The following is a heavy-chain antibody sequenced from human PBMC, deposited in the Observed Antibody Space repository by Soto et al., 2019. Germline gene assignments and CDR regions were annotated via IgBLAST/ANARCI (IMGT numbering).Heavy chain of an antibody. J-gene: IGHJ6*02. CDR3: TRDAQQLANYGMDV. D-gene: IGHD6-13*01. CDR2: LWAGGNIA. CDR1: GFSFSDHG. V-gene: IGHV3-33*01. Sequence: QVQLVESGGNVVQPGRSLRLSCAASGFSFSDHGMHWVRQAPGKGLEWVENLWAGGNIAYYAYSVKGRFTISSDHSKNTLYLQLNSLGVEDTAVYYWTRDAQQLANYGMDVWGQGTTVTVSS.